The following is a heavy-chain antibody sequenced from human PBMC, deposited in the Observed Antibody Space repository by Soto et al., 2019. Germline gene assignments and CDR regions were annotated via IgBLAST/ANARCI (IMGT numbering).Heavy chain of an antibody. CDR3: ARGERGRIAVAGIDY. CDR1: GFTFSSYA. V-gene: IGHV3-30-3*01. CDR2: ISYDGSNK. Sequence: GGSLRLSCAASGFTFSSYAMHWVRQAPGKGLEWVAVISYDGSNKYYADSVKGRFTISRDNSKNTLYLQMNSLRAEDTAVYYCARGERGRIAVAGIDYWGQGTLVTVSS. D-gene: IGHD6-19*01. J-gene: IGHJ4*02.